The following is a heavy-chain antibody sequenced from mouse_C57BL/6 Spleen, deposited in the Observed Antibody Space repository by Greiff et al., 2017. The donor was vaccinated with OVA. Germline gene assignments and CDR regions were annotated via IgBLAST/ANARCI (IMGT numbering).Heavy chain of an antibody. J-gene: IGHJ2*01. CDR2: ISYDGSN. V-gene: IGHV3-6*01. CDR1: GYSITSGYY. Sequence: EVKLMESGPGLVKPSQSLSLTCSVTGYSITSGYYWNWIRQFPGNKLEWMGYISYDGSNNYNPSLKNRISITRDTSKNQFFLKLNSVTTEDTATYYCARDGYDGDYWGQGTTLTVSS. CDR3: ARDGYDGDY. D-gene: IGHD2-2*01.